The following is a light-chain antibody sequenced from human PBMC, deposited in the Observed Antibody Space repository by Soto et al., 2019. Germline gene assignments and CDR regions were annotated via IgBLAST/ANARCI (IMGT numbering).Light chain of an antibody. CDR2: GAS. V-gene: IGKV3-20*01. J-gene: IGKJ1*01. CDR1: QSVSNNY. Sequence: EIVLTQSPGTLSLYPGERATLSCRASQSVSNNYLAWYQQKPGQAPRLLIYGASNRATGIPDRFSGSGSGTDFTLTISRLEPEDFAVYYCQQYGSSGTFGQVTMVDNK. CDR3: QQYGSSGT.